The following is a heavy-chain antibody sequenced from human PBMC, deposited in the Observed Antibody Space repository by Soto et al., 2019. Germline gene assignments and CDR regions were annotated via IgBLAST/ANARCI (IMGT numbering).Heavy chain of an antibody. J-gene: IGHJ5*02. D-gene: IGHD6-13*01. CDR2: ISSNSAYI. CDR3: TRDASRDSSARGWFDP. CDR1: GFTFRHYS. V-gene: IGHV3-21*01. Sequence: VGSLRLSCAASGFTFRHYSMHWVRQAPGKGLEWVSTISSNSAYIYYTDALRGRFTISRDNAKNSLHLQMNSLRAEDTAVYYCTRDASRDSSARGWFDPWGPGTLVTVSS.